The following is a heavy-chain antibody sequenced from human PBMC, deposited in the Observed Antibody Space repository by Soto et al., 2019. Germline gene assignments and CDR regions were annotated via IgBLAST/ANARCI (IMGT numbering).Heavy chain of an antibody. D-gene: IGHD3-10*01. CDR1: GGSISSYY. J-gene: IGHJ4*02. CDR2: IYYSGST. CDR3: ARAQGAVSGFGDN. Sequence: SETLSLTCTVSGGSISSYYWSWIRQPPGKGLEWIGYIYYSGSTNYNPSLKSRVTISVATSKNQFSLKLSSVTAADTAVYYCARAQGAVSGFGDNWGQGTRVTVSS. V-gene: IGHV4-59*01.